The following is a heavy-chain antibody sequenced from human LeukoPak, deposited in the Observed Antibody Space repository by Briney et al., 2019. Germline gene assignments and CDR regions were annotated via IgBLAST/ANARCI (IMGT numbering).Heavy chain of an antibody. J-gene: IGHJ4*02. CDR2: ISSSSSYI. CDR1: GFTFSSYS. D-gene: IGHD2-15*01. V-gene: IGHV3-21*01. Sequence: GGSLRLSCAASGFTFSSYSMNWVRQAPGKGLEWVSSISSSSSYIYYADSVKGRFTISRDNAKNSLYLQMNSLRAEDTAVYYCAKDRYCSGGSCFGILWGQGTLVTVSS. CDR3: AKDRYCSGGSCFGIL.